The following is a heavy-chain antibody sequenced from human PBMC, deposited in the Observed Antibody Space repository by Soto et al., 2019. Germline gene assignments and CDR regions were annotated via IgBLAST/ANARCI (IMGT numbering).Heavy chain of an antibody. D-gene: IGHD3-22*01. Sequence: QVQLQESGPGLVKPSQTLSLTCTVSGGSISSGDYYWTWIRQPPGKGLEWIGYIYYTGSTYYKPSIKSRVTISVDTSKNQFSLNLTSVTAADTAIYYCARAQLGSMISDYWGQGTLVTVSS. V-gene: IGHV4-30-4*01. CDR1: GGSISSGDYY. J-gene: IGHJ4*02. CDR2: IYYTGST. CDR3: ARAQLGSMISDY.